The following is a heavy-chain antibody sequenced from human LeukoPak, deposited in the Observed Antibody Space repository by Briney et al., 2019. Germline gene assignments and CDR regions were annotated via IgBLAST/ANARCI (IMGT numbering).Heavy chain of an antibody. Sequence: GTSVKVSCKASGFTFTSSAVQWVRQAPGKGLEWMGGFDPEDGETIYAQKFQGRVTMTEDTSTDTAYMELSSLRSEDTAVYYCATDPGAMIPPVWGQGTLVTVSS. CDR1: GFTFTSSA. CDR3: ATDPGAMIPPV. V-gene: IGHV1-24*01. D-gene: IGHD3-22*01. CDR2: FDPEDGET. J-gene: IGHJ4*02.